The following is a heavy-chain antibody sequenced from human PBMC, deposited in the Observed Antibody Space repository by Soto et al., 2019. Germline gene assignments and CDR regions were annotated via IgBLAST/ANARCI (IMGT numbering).Heavy chain of an antibody. CDR2: INAGNGNT. V-gene: IGHV1-3*01. D-gene: IGHD3-10*01. Sequence: GASVKVSCKASGYTFTSYAMHWVRQAPGQRLEWMGWINAGNGNTKYSQKFQGRVTITRDTSASTAYMELSSLRSEDTAVYYCARGSLVRGVIITFWFDPWGQGTLVTVSS. CDR1: GYTFTSYA. CDR3: ARGSLVRGVIITFWFDP. J-gene: IGHJ5*02.